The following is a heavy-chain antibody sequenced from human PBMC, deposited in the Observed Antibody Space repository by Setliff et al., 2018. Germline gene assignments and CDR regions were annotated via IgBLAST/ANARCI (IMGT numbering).Heavy chain of an antibody. Sequence: GGSLRLSCVGSGFSFSDYAMNWVRQAPGKGLEWVAVIWHDGSDQYYAASVKGRFTISRDNSNSKVFLQMNSLRAEDTAVYYCARSPANGGHDAFDVWGQGTMVTVSS. J-gene: IGHJ3*01. CDR1: GFSFSDYA. CDR3: ARSPANGGHDAFDV. V-gene: IGHV3-33*08. D-gene: IGHD6-25*01. CDR2: IWHDGSDQ.